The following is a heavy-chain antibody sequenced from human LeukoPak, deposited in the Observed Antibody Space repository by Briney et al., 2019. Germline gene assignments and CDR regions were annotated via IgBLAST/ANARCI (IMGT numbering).Heavy chain of an antibody. D-gene: IGHD6-19*01. Sequence: SETLSLTCTVSGGSISSYYWSWIRQPPGKGLEWIGYMYYSGSTNYNPSLKSRVTISLDTSKNQFSLKLSSVTAADTAVYYCARQEGSSGWADYWGQGTLVTVSS. V-gene: IGHV4-59*08. CDR1: GGSISSYY. CDR3: ARQEGSSGWADY. J-gene: IGHJ4*02. CDR2: MYYSGST.